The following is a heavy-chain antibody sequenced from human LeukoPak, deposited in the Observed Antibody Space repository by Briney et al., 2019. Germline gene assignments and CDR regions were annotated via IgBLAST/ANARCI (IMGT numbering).Heavy chain of an antibody. V-gene: IGHV3-66*01. J-gene: IGHJ4*02. Sequence: AGGSLRLSCAASGFTVSSNYMSWVRQAPGKGLEWVSVIYSGGSTYYADSVKGRFTISRDNSENTLYLQMNSLRAEDTAVYYCARVRGSSGQLYYFDYWGQGTLVTVSS. D-gene: IGHD6-19*01. CDR1: GFTVSSNY. CDR2: IYSGGST. CDR3: ARVRGSSGQLYYFDY.